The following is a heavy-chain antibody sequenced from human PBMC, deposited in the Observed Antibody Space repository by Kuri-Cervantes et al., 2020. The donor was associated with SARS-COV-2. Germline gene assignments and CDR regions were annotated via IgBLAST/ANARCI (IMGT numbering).Heavy chain of an antibody. CDR2: INHSGST. D-gene: IGHD6-6*01. CDR3: ARGPRWSIAASFDY. V-gene: IGHV4-34*01. Sequence: GSLRLSCAVYGGSFSGYYWSWIRQPPGKGLEWIGEINHSGSTNYNPSLKSRVTISVDTSKNQFSLKLSSVTAVDTAVYYCARGPRWSIAASFDYWGQGTLVTVSS. CDR1: GGSFSGYY. J-gene: IGHJ4*02.